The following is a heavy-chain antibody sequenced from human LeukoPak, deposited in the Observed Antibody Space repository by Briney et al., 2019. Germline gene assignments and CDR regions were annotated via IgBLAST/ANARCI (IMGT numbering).Heavy chain of an antibody. Sequence: PGGSLRLSCAASGFTFSNYWMSWVRQAPGKGLEWVANINQNGSEIYYVDSVKGRFTISRDNAKNSLYLQMSTLRAEDTALYYCARDPSTQNDYWGQGTLVTVSS. CDR1: GFTFSNYW. CDR3: ARDPSTQNDY. CDR2: INQNGSEI. V-gene: IGHV3-7*01. J-gene: IGHJ4*02.